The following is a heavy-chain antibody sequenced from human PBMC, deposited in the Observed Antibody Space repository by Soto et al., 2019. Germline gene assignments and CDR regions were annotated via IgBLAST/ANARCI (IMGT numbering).Heavy chain of an antibody. CDR3: ARTFDTITYYFDY. J-gene: IGHJ4*02. D-gene: IGHD3-9*01. CDR1: EFTFSSYA. CDR2: ISFDGNII. V-gene: IGHV3-30-3*01. Sequence: GGSLRLSCAASEFTFSSYAMHWIRQAPGKGLEWLAVISFDGNIIHYADSVRGRFIISRDNSKNTLYLQMNSLRGDDTAVYYCARTFDTITYYFDYWGLGTLVTVSS.